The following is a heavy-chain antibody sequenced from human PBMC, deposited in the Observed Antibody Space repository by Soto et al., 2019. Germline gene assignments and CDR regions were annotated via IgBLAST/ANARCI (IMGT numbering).Heavy chain of an antibody. CDR1: GGSFSGYY. CDR2: INHSGST. J-gene: IGHJ4*01. CDR3: AGGELGDSFHY. V-gene: IGHV4-34*01. D-gene: IGHD1-26*01. Sequence: PSETLSLTCAVYGGSFSGYYWSWIRQPPGKGLEWIGEINHSGSTNYNPSLKSRVTISVDTSKNQFSLKLSSVTAADTAVYYCAGGELGDSFHYWGHGTLVTVSS.